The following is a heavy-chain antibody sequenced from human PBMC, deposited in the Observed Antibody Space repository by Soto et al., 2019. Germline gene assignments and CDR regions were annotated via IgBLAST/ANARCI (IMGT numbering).Heavy chain of an antibody. CDR3: AKDPQEYSSSSLSDY. J-gene: IGHJ4*02. D-gene: IGHD6-6*01. V-gene: IGHV3-23*01. Sequence: EVKLLESGGGLVQPGGSLRLSCAASGFTFSSYAMSWVRQAPGKGLEWVSAISGSGGSTYYADSVKGRFTISRDNSKNTLYLQMNSLRAEDTAVYYCAKDPQEYSSSSLSDYWGQGTLVTVSS. CDR1: GFTFSSYA. CDR2: ISGSGGST.